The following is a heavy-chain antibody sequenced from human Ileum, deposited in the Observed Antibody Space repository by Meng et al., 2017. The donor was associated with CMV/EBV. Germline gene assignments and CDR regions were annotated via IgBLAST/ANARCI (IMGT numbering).Heavy chain of an antibody. CDR3: ARAPQDYGGPRDY. Sequence: ASVQVSCKASGYTFTSYGISWVRQAPGQGLEWMGWISAYNGNTNYAQKLQGRVTMTTDTSTSTAYRELRSLRSDDTAVYYCARAPQDYGGPRDYWGQGTLVTVSS. CDR2: ISAYNGNT. J-gene: IGHJ4*02. D-gene: IGHD4-23*01. V-gene: IGHV1-18*01. CDR1: GYTFTSYG.